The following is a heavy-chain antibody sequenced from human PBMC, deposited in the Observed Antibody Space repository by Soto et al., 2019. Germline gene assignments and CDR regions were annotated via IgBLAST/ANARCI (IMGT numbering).Heavy chain of an antibody. CDR3: AKNGQPPYYYYGLDV. CDR1: GYTFTRYG. J-gene: IGHJ6*02. Sequence: QGHLVQSEAEVKKPGASVKVSCKASGYTFTRYGISWVRQAPGQGLEWMGWISGYNGDTNYAQKFQDRVSMTRDTSKGTAYMELRSLTSDDTAIYYCAKNGQPPYYYYGLDVWGQGTKVTVSS. V-gene: IGHV1-18*01. CDR2: ISGYNGDT. D-gene: IGHD2-8*01.